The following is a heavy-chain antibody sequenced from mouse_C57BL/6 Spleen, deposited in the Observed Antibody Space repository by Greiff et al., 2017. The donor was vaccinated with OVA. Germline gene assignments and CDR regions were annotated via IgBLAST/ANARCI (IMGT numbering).Heavy chain of an antibody. CDR1: GYTFTSYW. Sequence: QVQLQQPGTELVKPGASVKLSCKASGYTFTSYWMHWVKQRPGQGLEWIGNINPSNGGTNYNEKFKSKATLTVDKSSSTAYMQLSSLTSEDSSVYYGARRGGYYDYDGAMDYWGQGTSVTVSS. J-gene: IGHJ4*01. CDR3: ARRGGYYDYDGAMDY. D-gene: IGHD2-4*01. CDR2: INPSNGGT. V-gene: IGHV1-53*01.